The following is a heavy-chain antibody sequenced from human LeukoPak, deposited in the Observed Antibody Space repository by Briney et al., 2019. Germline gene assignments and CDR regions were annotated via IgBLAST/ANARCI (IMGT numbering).Heavy chain of an antibody. V-gene: IGHV3-48*01. D-gene: IGHD3-3*01. J-gene: IGHJ4*02. CDR1: GFTFRSYG. CDR3: ARGLYYDFWSGYYTEYYYFDY. CDR2: ISSSSSTI. Sequence: GSLRLSCAASGFTFRSYGMSWVRQAPGKGLEWVSYISSSSSTIYYADSVKGRFTISRDNAKNSLYLQMNSLRAEDTAVYYCARGLYYDFWSGYYTEYYYFDYWGQGTLVTVSS.